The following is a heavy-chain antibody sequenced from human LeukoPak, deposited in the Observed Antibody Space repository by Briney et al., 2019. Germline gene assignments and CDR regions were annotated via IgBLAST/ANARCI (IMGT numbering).Heavy chain of an antibody. CDR1: GFTFSSYA. D-gene: IGHD4-17*01. CDR2: TYSGGFT. J-gene: IGHJ4*02. Sequence: GGSLRLSCATSGFTFSSYAMSWVRQAPGKGLEWVSITYSGGFTHYADTVKGRFTVSRDNSKNTLYLQMNSLRAEDTALYYCARIDNGDSYWGQGTLVTVSS. CDR3: ARIDNGDSY. V-gene: IGHV3-53*01.